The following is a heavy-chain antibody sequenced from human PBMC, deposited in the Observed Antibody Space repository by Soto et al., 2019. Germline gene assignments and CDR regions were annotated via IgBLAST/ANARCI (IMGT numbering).Heavy chain of an antibody. CDR1: GFTFSSYG. CDR2: IWYDGSNK. Sequence: GGSLRLSCAASGFTFSSYGMHWVRQAPGKGLEWVAVIWYDGSNKYYADSVKGRFTISRDNSKNTLYLQMNSLRAEDTAVYYCARGVWSSSWYGEYSILYRGPAPLLTV. CDR3: ARGVWSSSWYGEYSILY. D-gene: IGHD6-13*01. V-gene: IGHV3-33*01. J-gene: IGHJ4*02.